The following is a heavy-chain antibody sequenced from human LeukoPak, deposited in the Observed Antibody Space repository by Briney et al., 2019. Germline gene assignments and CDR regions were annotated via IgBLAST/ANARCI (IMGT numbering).Heavy chain of an antibody. Sequence: GGSLRLSWTVSGINVSTNSMRWVRQAPGKGLEWVSFIYSDNTHYSDSVKARFTISRDNSKNTLYLQMNSLRAEDTAVYYCARRAGAYSHPYDYWGQGTLVTVSS. D-gene: IGHD4/OR15-4a*01. J-gene: IGHJ4*02. CDR3: ARRAGAYSHPYDY. V-gene: IGHV3-53*01. CDR2: IYSDNT. CDR1: GINVSTNS.